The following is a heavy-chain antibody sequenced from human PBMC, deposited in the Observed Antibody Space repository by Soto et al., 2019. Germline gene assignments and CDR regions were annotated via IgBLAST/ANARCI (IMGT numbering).Heavy chain of an antibody. V-gene: IGHV4-34*01. CDR2: INHSGGT. Sequence: QVQLQQWGAGLLKPSETLSLTCAVSGGFFSDYHWSWIRQPPGKGLEWVGEINHSGGTNYNPSLKSRVTIAVDTSKNQFSLRLSAVTAAVTAVYYCAIERGDYTYYGLDVWDQGTTVTFSS. D-gene: IGHD4-17*01. CDR3: AIERGDYTYYGLDV. CDR1: GGFFSDYH. J-gene: IGHJ6*02.